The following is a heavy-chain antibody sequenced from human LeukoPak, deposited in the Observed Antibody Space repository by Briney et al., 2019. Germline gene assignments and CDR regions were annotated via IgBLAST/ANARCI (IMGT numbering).Heavy chain of an antibody. CDR2: FDPEDGET. J-gene: IGHJ6*02. Sequence: ASVKVSFKVSGYTLTELSMHWVRQAPGKGLEWMGGFDPEDGETIYAQKFQGRVTMTEDTSTDTAYMELSSLRSEDTAVYYCATAGTAGIYYYGMDVWGQGTTVTVSS. D-gene: IGHD6-19*01. CDR1: GYTLTELS. CDR3: ATAGTAGIYYYGMDV. V-gene: IGHV1-24*01.